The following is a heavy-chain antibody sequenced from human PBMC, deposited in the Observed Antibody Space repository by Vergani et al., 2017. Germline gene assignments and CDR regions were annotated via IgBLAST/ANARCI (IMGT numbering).Heavy chain of an antibody. CDR3: ATDCSGGSCYGS. CDR2: IYHSGST. V-gene: IGHV4-59*12. J-gene: IGHJ4*02. CDR1: GGSISSYY. D-gene: IGHD2-15*01. Sequence: QVQLQESGPGLVKPSETLSLTCTVSGGSISSYYWSWIRQPPGKGLEWIGEIYHSGSTNYNPSLKSRVTISVHKSKNQFSLKLSSVTAADTAVYYCATDCSGGSCYGSWGQGTLVTVSS.